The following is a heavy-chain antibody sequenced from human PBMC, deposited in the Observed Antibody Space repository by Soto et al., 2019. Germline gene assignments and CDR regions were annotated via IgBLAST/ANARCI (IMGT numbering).Heavy chain of an antibody. V-gene: IGHV1-2*04. Sequence: ASVKVSCKASGYTFTGYYMHWVRQAPGQGLEWMGWINPNSGGTNYAQKFQGWVTMTRDTSISTAYMELSRLRSDDTAVYYCARDHGKSDDFWSAPGYYYYGMDVWGQGTTVTVSS. D-gene: IGHD3-3*01. J-gene: IGHJ6*02. CDR3: ARDHGKSDDFWSAPGYYYYGMDV. CDR2: INPNSGGT. CDR1: GYTFTGYY.